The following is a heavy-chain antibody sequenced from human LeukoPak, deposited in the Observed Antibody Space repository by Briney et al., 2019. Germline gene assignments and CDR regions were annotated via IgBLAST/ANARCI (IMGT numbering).Heavy chain of an antibody. Sequence: ASVKVSCKASGGTFSSYAISWVRQAPGQGLEWMGGIIPIFGTANYVQKFQGRVTITTDESTSTAYMELSSLRSEDTAVYYCARSRDYYDSSGQLGYFDYWGQGTLVTVSS. V-gene: IGHV1-69*05. D-gene: IGHD3-22*01. CDR3: ARSRDYYDSSGQLGYFDY. CDR1: GGTFSSYA. CDR2: IIPIFGTA. J-gene: IGHJ4*02.